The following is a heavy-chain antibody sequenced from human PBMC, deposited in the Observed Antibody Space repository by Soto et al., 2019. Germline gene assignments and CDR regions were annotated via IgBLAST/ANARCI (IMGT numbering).Heavy chain of an antibody. V-gene: IGHV4-59*01. J-gene: IGHJ4*02. CDR1: GXTISSYH. D-gene: IGHD2-8*01. CDR3: ARVMTNLNPPNKRPSYYFDY. CDR2: IYYSGST. Sequence: RSLTCAVSGXTISSYHWNWIRQPTGKGLEWIGYIYYSGSTNYNPSLKSRVTISVDTSKNQFSLKLSSVTAADMAVYYCARVMTNLNPPNKRPSYYFDYWGQGTLVTVSS.